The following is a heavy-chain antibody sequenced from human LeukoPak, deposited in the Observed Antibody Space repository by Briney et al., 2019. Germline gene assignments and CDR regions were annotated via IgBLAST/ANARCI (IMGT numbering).Heavy chain of an antibody. V-gene: IGHV3-7*01. J-gene: IGHJ4*02. Sequence: GGSLRLSCAASGFSFSNYWMTWVRQAPGKGLEWVANINPDGSDKKYVDSVEGRFSISRDNAKNSLFLQMDSLRAEDTAVYYCARYNYYGSSGHRYWGQGTLVTVSS. D-gene: IGHD3-22*01. CDR2: INPDGSDK. CDR3: ARYNYYGSSGHRY. CDR1: GFSFSNYW.